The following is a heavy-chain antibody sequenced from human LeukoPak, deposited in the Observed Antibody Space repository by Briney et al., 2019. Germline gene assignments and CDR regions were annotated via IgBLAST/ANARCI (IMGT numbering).Heavy chain of an antibody. J-gene: IGHJ4*02. CDR1: GGSINSYY. CDR3: ARGNAN. Sequence: PSETLSLTCTVSGGSINSYYWGWIRQPPRKGLEWIGYISYSVNTNYNPSLKSRVTISLATSKNQFFVKLSSVNAADPALYYCARGNANWGQGTLVTVSS. V-gene: IGHV4-59*01. CDR2: ISYSVNT. D-gene: IGHD2-2*01.